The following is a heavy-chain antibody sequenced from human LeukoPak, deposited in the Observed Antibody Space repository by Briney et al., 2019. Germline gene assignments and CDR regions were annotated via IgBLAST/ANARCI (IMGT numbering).Heavy chain of an antibody. CDR1: GGSISSYY. J-gene: IGHJ4*02. D-gene: IGHD3-22*01. V-gene: IGHV4-59*01. CDR3: ARGWYYYDSSGFREIDY. CDR2: IYYSGST. Sequence: PSETLSLTCTVSGGSISSYYWSWIRQPPGKGLEWIGYIYYSGSTNYNPSLKSRVTISVDTSKNQFSLKLSSVTAADTAVYYCARGWYYYDSSGFREIDYWGQGTLVTVSS.